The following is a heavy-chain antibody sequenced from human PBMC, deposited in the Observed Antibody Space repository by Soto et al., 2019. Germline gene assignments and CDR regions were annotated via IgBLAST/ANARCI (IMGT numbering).Heavy chain of an antibody. V-gene: IGHV3-30-3*01. D-gene: IGHD3-3*01. Sequence: QVQLVESGGGVVQPGRSLRLSCAASGFTFSSYAMDWVSQAPGKGLEWVAVISYDGSNKYYADSVKGRFTISRDNFKNSLYLQMISLRAEDTAVYYCARDEIRFSWAYGMDVWGQGTTVTVSS. CDR1: GFTFSSYA. CDR2: ISYDGSNK. CDR3: ARDEIRFSWAYGMDV. J-gene: IGHJ6*02.